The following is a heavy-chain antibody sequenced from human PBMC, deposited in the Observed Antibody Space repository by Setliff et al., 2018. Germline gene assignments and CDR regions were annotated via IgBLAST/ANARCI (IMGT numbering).Heavy chain of an antibody. Sequence: SGPTLVNPTQTLTLTCTFSGFSRTASGVGVGWIRQPPGKALEWLALLYWNDDKRYSPSLKSRLTIVKDTSKNQVVLTMTNMDPVDTATYYCAHRPKMGSDCFYSAFDMWGQGTMVTVSS. V-gene: IGHV2-5*01. D-gene: IGHD2-21*01. CDR3: AHRPKMGSDCFYSAFDM. CDR1: GFSRTASGVG. CDR2: LYWNDDK. J-gene: IGHJ3*02.